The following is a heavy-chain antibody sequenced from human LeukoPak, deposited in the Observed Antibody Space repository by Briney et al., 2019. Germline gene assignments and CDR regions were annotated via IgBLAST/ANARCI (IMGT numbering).Heavy chain of an antibody. CDR3: ASHDLMVRGVLWDY. V-gene: IGHV3-7*01. J-gene: IGHJ4*02. CDR1: GLTFSYYW. D-gene: IGHD3-10*01. CDR2: IKQDGSEK. Sequence: QSGGSLRLSCAASGLTFSYYWMSWVRQAPGKGLEWVANIKQDGSEKYYVDSVKGRFTISRDNAKNSLYLQMNSLRAEDTAVYYCASHDLMVRGVLWDYWGQGTLVTVSS.